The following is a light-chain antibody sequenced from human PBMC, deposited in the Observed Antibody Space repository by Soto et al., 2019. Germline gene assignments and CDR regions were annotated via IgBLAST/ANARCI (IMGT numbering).Light chain of an antibody. CDR1: QSVSAN. J-gene: IGKJ1*01. CDR2: DIS. CDR3: QQYHDWWT. V-gene: IGKV3-15*01. Sequence: ETVMTQSPAIVSVSPGERVTLSCRASQSVSANLAWYQQKPGQAPRLLIYDISTRATGLPARFSGSGFGTQFTLTFNSLQSEDVAVYYCQQYHDWWTFGQGTKVDIK.